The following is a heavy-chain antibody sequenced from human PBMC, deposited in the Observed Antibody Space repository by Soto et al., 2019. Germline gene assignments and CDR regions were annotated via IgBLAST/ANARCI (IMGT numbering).Heavy chain of an antibody. Sequence: PGGSLRLSCAASGFTFSSYSMNWVRQAPGKGLVWVSRINTDGSSATYAGSVKGRFTISRDNAKNTLYLQMNSLRAEDTAVYYCARDLSALDYWSQGTLVTVSS. D-gene: IGHD3-3*02. CDR2: INTDGSSA. V-gene: IGHV3-74*01. J-gene: IGHJ4*02. CDR1: GFTFSSYS. CDR3: ARDLSALDY.